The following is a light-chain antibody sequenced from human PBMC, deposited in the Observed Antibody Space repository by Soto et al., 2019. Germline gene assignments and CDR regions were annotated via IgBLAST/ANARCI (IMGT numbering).Light chain of an antibody. J-gene: IGLJ1*01. V-gene: IGLV2-14*01. CDR2: EVS. CDR3: NSYTTMNTYV. CDR1: STDVGAYNY. Sequence: QSALTQPASVSGSPGQSITISCTGSSTDVGAYNYVSWYQQYPGQAPNLLIYEVSRLPSGFSHRFSGSKSVNTASLTISGLQAEDEAHYYCNSYTTMNTYVFGTGTQLTVL.